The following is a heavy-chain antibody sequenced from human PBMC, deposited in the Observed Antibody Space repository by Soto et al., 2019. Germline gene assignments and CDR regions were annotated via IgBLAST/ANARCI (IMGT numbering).Heavy chain of an antibody. CDR1: GGSISRGFYY. CDR3: ARAGDSSGPVALGY. CDR2: IYYSGST. V-gene: IGHV4-30-4*08. J-gene: IGHJ4*02. Sequence: SETMSLTCTVSGGSISRGFYYWNWNSQHPGKGLEWIGYIYYSGSTYYNPSLKSRVTISVDRSKNQFSLKLTSVTAADTAVYYCARAGDSSGPVALGYWGQGTLVTVSS. D-gene: IGHD6-19*01.